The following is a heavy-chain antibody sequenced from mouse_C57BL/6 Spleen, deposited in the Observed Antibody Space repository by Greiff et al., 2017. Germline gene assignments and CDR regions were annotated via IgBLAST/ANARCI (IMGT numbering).Heavy chain of an antibody. CDR1: GYTFTDYN. CDR2: INPNNGGT. D-gene: IGHD2-1*01. Sequence: EVQLQQSGPELVKPGASVKIPCKASGYTFTDYNMDWVKQSHGKSLEWIGDINPNNGGTIYHQKFKGKATLTVDKSSSTAYMELRSLTSEDTAVYYCARGNGDYFDYWGQGTTLTVSS. V-gene: IGHV1-18*01. CDR3: ARGNGDYFDY. J-gene: IGHJ2*01.